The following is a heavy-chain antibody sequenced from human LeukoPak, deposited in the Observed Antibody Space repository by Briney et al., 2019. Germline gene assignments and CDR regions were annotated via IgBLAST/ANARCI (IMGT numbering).Heavy chain of an antibody. CDR3: ASLSGIAAAPGWFDP. Sequence: SETLSLTCTVSGGSISSTSYYWGWIRQPLGKGLEWIASIYYSGSTYYNPSLKSRVAISVDTSKNQFSLKLSSVAAADTAVYYCASLSGIAAAPGWFDPWGQGTLVTVSS. CDR2: IYYSGST. J-gene: IGHJ5*02. V-gene: IGHV4-39*07. D-gene: IGHD6-13*01. CDR1: GGSISSTSYY.